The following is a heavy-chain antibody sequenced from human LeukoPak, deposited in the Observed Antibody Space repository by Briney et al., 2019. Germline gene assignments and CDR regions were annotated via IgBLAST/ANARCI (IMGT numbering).Heavy chain of an antibody. CDR1: GFTFSSYG. Sequence: LPGGSLRLSCAASGFTFSSYGMHWVRQAPGKGLEWVAVISYDGSNKYYADSVKGRFTISRDNSKNTLYLQMNSLRAEDTAVYYCATPLVVVPAALRSTTDYWGQGTLVTVSS. V-gene: IGHV3-30*03. J-gene: IGHJ4*02. CDR2: ISYDGSNK. D-gene: IGHD2-2*01. CDR3: ATPLVVVPAALRSTTDY.